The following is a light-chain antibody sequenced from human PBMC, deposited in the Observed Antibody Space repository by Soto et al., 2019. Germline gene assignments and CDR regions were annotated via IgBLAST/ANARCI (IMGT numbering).Light chain of an antibody. CDR3: QQYNSYSS. CDR2: DAS. CDR1: QSISSW. J-gene: IGKJ3*01. Sequence: DIPMTQSPSTLSASVGDRVTITCRASQSISSWLAWDQQKPGKAPKLLIYDASSLESGVPSRFSGSGSGTEFTLTISSLQPDDFATYYCQQYNSYSSFGPGTKVDIK. V-gene: IGKV1-5*01.